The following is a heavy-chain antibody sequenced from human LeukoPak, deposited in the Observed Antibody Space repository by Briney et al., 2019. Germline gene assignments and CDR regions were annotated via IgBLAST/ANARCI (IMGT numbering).Heavy chain of an antibody. D-gene: IGHD6-19*01. CDR1: GGSISSYY. Sequence: SETLSLTCTVSGGSISSYYWSWIRQPPGKGLEWIGYIYYSGSTNYNPSLKSRVTISVDTSKNQFSLKLSSVTVADTAVYYCARATAVAGTIFDYWGQGTLVTVSS. CDR2: IYYSGST. CDR3: ARATAVAGTIFDY. V-gene: IGHV4-59*01. J-gene: IGHJ4*02.